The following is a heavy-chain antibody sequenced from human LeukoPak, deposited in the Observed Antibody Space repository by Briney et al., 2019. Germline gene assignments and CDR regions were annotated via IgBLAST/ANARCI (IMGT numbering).Heavy chain of an antibody. Sequence: QPGGSLRLSCAASGFTFSSYWMSWVRQAPGKGLEWVANIKQDGSEKYYVDSVKGRFTISRDNAKNSLYLQMNSLRAEDTAVYYCARVRHRSYHYYMDVWGKGTTVTVSS. D-gene: IGHD3-10*01. CDR1: GFTFSSYW. CDR2: IKQDGSEK. V-gene: IGHV3-7*01. J-gene: IGHJ6*03. CDR3: ARVRHRSYHYYMDV.